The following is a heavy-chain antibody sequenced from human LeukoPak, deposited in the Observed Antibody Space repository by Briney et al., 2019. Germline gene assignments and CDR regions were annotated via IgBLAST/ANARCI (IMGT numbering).Heavy chain of an antibody. CDR3: ARDHDYSNYYFDY. Sequence: PGGSLRLSCAASGFTFSSYWMSWVRQAPGKGLEWVAIIKQDGSEKYYVDSVKGRFTISRDNAKNSLYLQMNSLRAEDTAVYYCARDHDYSNYYFDYWGQGTLVTVSS. CDR1: GFTFSSYW. J-gene: IGHJ4*02. D-gene: IGHD4-11*01. CDR2: IKQDGSEK. V-gene: IGHV3-7*01.